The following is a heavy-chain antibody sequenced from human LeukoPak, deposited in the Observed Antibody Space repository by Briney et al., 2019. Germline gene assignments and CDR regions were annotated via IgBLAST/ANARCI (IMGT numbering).Heavy chain of an antibody. CDR2: TYYSGNT. J-gene: IGHJ4*02. CDR1: GGSISSSSYY. D-gene: IGHD1-1*01. Sequence: SETLSLTCSVSGGSISSSSYYWGGTRPPPGKGLEWIGSTYYSGNTYNNPSLKSRVTVSVDTSKNQFSLKLSSVIEADTAVYYCARAYAGYASRFDYWGQGILVTVSS. V-gene: IGHV4-39*07. CDR3: ARAYAGYASRFDY.